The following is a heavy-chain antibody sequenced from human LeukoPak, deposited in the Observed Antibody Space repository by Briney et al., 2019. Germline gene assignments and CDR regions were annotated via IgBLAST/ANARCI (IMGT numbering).Heavy chain of an antibody. CDR3: ARDLGLAFDP. Sequence: GASVKVSCKASGGTFSSYAISWVRQAPGQGLEWMGGITPIFGTANYAQKFQGRVTITTDESTSTAYMELSSLRSEDTAVYYCARDLGLAFDPWGQGTLVTVSS. D-gene: IGHD2-21*01. V-gene: IGHV1-69*05. CDR2: ITPIFGTA. CDR1: GGTFSSYA. J-gene: IGHJ5*02.